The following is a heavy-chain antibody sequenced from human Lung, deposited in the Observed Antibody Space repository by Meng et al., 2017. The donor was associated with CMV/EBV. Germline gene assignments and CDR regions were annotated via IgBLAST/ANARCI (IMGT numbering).Heavy chain of an antibody. CDR1: GFTFSNYW. Sequence: GESLKISCEVSGFTFSNYWMSWVRQAPGKGLEWVANIKQDGSEKNYVDSVRGRFTISRDNAKNSLWLHMNSLRAEDSAVYYCSSLSSNYGMDVLGQGTTVTVSS. CDR3: SSLSSNYGMDV. V-gene: IGHV3-7*01. J-gene: IGHJ6*02. CDR2: IKQDGSEK.